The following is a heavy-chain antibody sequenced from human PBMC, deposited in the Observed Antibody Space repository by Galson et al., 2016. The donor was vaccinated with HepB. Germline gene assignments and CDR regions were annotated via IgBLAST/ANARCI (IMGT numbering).Heavy chain of an antibody. CDR2: FFAGGSS. CDR1: GGSISSYY. J-gene: IGHJ3*01. Sequence: SETLSLTCTVSGGSISSYYWSWIRQPPGKGLEWIGYFFAGGSSIYNPSLKSRVDISGDPSKNFISLRLTFVTAADTAMYYCARPRRDSAIDAVDLWGQGTPVTVSS. D-gene: IGHD2-21*02. V-gene: IGHV4-59*01. CDR3: ARPRRDSAIDAVDL.